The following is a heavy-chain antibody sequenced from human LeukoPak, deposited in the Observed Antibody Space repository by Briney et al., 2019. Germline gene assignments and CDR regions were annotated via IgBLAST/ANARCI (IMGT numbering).Heavy chain of an antibody. CDR3: ARDGYSGRFDP. CDR1: GGTFSSYA. D-gene: IGHD1-26*01. CDR2: IIPIFGTA. J-gene: IGHJ5*02. Sequence: SVKVSCKASGGTFSSYAISWVRQAPGQGLEWMGGIIPIFGTANYAQKFQGRVAITADESTSTAYMELSSLRSDDTAVYYCARDGYSGRFDPWGQGTLVTVSS. V-gene: IGHV1-69*13.